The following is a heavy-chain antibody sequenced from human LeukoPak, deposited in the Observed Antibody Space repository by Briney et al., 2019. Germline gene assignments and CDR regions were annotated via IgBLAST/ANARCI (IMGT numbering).Heavy chain of an antibody. J-gene: IGHJ4*02. Sequence: GGSLRLSCAASGFTFSSYAMHWVRQAPGKGLEWVGRIKSNTDGGTTDYAAPVKGRFTISRDDSKNTLYLRMNSLKTEDTAVYYCTTWIVVVIGFFDYWGQGTLVTVSS. D-gene: IGHD3-22*01. CDR3: TTWIVVVIGFFDY. V-gene: IGHV3-15*07. CDR2: IKSNTDGGTT. CDR1: GFTFSSYA.